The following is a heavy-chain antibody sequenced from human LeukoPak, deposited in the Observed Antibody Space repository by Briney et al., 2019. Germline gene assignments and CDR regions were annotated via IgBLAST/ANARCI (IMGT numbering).Heavy chain of an antibody. Sequence: PSETLSLTCAVYGGSFSGYYWSWIRQPPGKGLEWIGEINHSGSTNYNPSLKSRVTISVDTSKNQFSLKLSSVTAADTAVYYCARGPRRTIFGVARYYFDYWGQGTLVTVSS. CDR3: ARGPRRTIFGVARYYFDY. D-gene: IGHD3-3*01. V-gene: IGHV4-34*01. CDR2: INHSGST. J-gene: IGHJ4*02. CDR1: GGSFSGYY.